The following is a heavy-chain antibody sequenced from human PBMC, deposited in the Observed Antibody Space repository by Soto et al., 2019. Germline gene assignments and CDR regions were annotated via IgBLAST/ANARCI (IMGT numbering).Heavy chain of an antibody. V-gene: IGHV4-4*02. CDR3: ARDLRHYVWGSYQYYYYYGMDV. CDR2: IYHSGST. Sequence: SSETLSLTCAVSGGSISSSNWWSWVRQPPGKGLEWIGEIYHSGSTNYNPSLKSRVTISVDKSKNQFSLKLSSVTAADTAVYYCARDLRHYVWGSYQYYYYYGMDVWGQGTTVTVSS. CDR1: GGSISSSNW. J-gene: IGHJ6*02. D-gene: IGHD3-16*02.